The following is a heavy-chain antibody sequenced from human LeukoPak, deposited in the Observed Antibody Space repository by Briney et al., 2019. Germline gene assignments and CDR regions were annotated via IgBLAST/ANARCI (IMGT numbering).Heavy chain of an antibody. J-gene: IGHJ2*01. Sequence: SVKVSCKASGGTFSSHAISWVRQAPGQGLEWMGGIIPIFGTANYAQKFQGRVTITADESTSTAYMELSSLRSEDTAVYYCAKGQADYDRNGYPPFDLWGRGTLVTVSS. CDR1: GGTFSSHA. CDR3: AKGQADYDRNGYPPFDL. CDR2: IIPIFGTA. V-gene: IGHV1-69*01. D-gene: IGHD3-22*01.